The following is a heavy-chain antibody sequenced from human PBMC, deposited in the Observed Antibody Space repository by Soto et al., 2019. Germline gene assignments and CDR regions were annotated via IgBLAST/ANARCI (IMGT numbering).Heavy chain of an antibody. V-gene: IGHV1-3*01. CDR1: GYTFTNYA. J-gene: IGHJ4*02. Sequence: QVQLVQSGAEVKKPGASVKVSCKASGYTFTNYAIHWVRQAPGQRLEWMAWINVDNGGTKYSQKFQARVTISRDTSASTAYMDLSSLRSEDTAVYDGAIGTALSDYVFDYWGQGTLVTVSS. CDR2: INVDNGGT. D-gene: IGHD3-10*01. CDR3: AIGTALSDYVFDY.